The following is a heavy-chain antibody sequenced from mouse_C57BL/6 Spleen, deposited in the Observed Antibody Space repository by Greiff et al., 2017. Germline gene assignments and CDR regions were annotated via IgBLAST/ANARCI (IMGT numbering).Heavy chain of an antibody. Sequence: QVQLKESGPELVKPGASVKISCKASGYAFSSSWMNWVKQRPGKGLEWIGRIYPGDGDTNYNGKFKGKATLTADKSSSTAYMQLSSLTSEDSAVYFCARGDYPDYWGKGTTLTVSS. V-gene: IGHV1-82*01. J-gene: IGHJ2*01. CDR2: IYPGDGDT. CDR1: GYAFSSSW. CDR3: ARGDYPDY. D-gene: IGHD2-4*01.